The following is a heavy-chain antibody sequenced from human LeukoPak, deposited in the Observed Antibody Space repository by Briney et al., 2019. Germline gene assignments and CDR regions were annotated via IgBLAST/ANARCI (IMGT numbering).Heavy chain of an antibody. Sequence: GESLKISCQGSGYSFTSYWISWVRQMPGKGLEWMGRIDPSDSYTNYSPSFQGHVTISADKSISTAYLQWSSLKASDTAMYYCARGDYDILTGINWGQGTLVTVSS. CDR3: ARGDYDILTGIN. D-gene: IGHD3-9*01. J-gene: IGHJ4*02. V-gene: IGHV5-10-1*01. CDR1: GYSFTSYW. CDR2: IDPSDSYT.